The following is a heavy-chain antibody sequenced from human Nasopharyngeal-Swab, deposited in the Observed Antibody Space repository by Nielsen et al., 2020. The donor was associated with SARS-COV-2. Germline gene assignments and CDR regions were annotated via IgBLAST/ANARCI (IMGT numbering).Heavy chain of an antibody. D-gene: IGHD3-16*01. CDR3: AKDHKMDSGGGVGYMDV. Sequence: WIRQPPGRGREGVAFIRYDGFNQHYADSVKGRFTISRDSFKNTLYLQLNSLRAEDTAVYYCAKDHKMDSGGGVGYMDVWGKGTTVTVSS. J-gene: IGHJ6*03. V-gene: IGHV3-30*02. CDR2: IRYDGFNQ.